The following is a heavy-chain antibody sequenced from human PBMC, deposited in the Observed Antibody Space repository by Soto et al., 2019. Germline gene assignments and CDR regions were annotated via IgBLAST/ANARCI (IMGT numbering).Heavy chain of an antibody. V-gene: IGHV3-64D*06. J-gene: IGHJ6*02. CDR1: GFTFSTYA. Sequence: LRLSCSASGFTFSTYAMHWVRQALGKGLEYVSGISSNGDSTYYADSVKGRFTISRDNSMNTLYLQMSSLRAEDTAVYYCVGDCSSASCYTTDYYYGLDVWGQGTTVTVSS. CDR2: ISSNGDST. D-gene: IGHD2-2*02. CDR3: VGDCSSASCYTTDYYYGLDV.